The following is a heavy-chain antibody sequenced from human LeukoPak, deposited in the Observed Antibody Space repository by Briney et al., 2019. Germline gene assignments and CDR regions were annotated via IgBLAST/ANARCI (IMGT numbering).Heavy chain of an antibody. CDR1: GFSFSTYA. Sequence: GGSLRLSCAASGFSFSTYAMSWVRQAPGKGLEWVSTISGSGGSTDYADSVKGRFTISRDNSKNTLYLQMNSLKTEDTAVYYCTSAGTSYYYDSSGYFPFDYWGQGTLVTVSS. V-gene: IGHV3-23*01. D-gene: IGHD3-22*01. CDR2: ISGSGGST. CDR3: TSAGTSYYYDSSGYFPFDY. J-gene: IGHJ4*02.